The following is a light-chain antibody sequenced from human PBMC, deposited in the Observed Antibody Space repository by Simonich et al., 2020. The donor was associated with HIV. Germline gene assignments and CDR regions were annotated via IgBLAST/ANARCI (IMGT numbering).Light chain of an antibody. CDR2: GAF. CDR1: QSVSSN. V-gene: IGKV3-15*01. CDR3: QQYGTSLYT. Sequence: EIVMTQSPATLSVSPGERATLSCRASQSVSSNLAWYQQKPGQAPRLLIYGAFTRATGSPARFSGSVSGTEFTLTISSMQSEDFAVYYCQQYGTSLYTFGQGTKLEIK. J-gene: IGKJ2*01.